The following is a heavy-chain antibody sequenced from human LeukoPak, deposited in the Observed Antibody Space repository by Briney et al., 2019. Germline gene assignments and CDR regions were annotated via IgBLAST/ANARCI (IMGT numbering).Heavy chain of an antibody. V-gene: IGHV4-38-2*02. J-gene: IGHJ5*02. CDR3: ARGPRQAYGSGSYYYP. Sequence: PSETLSLTCTVSGYSISSGYYWGWIRQPSGKGLEWIGTIYHSGSTYYNPSLKSRVTISVDTSKNQLSLKLSSVTAADTAVYYCARGPRQAYGSGSYYYPWGQGTLVTVSS. D-gene: IGHD3-10*01. CDR1: GYSISSGYY. CDR2: IYHSGST.